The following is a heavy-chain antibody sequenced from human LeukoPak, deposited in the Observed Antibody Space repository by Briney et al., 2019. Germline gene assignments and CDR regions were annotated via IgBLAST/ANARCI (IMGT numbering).Heavy chain of an antibody. CDR2: IKSDGST. Sequence: GGSLRLSCAASGFTFSTYWMHWVRQAPGKGLVWVSRIKSDGSTNYADSVKGRFTISRDNAKNTVSLQMNSLRPEGTGVYYCARAPSEIGGYYPEYFRHWGQGTLVTVSS. D-gene: IGHD3-22*01. V-gene: IGHV3-74*01. J-gene: IGHJ1*01. CDR1: GFTFSTYW. CDR3: ARAPSEIGGYYPEYFRH.